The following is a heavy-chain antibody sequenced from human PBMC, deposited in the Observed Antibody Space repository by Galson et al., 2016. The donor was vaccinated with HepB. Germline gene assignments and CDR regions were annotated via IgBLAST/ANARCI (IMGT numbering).Heavy chain of an antibody. D-gene: IGHD1-7*01. Sequence: TLSLTCTVSGGSISSGGYYWSWIRQHPGKGLEWIGYIYHGGNTVYNPSLKSRVTISRDTSKNQFSLKLSSVTAADTAVYFCARFGVTGTTYWFDPWGQGTLVTVSS. V-gene: IGHV4-31*03. J-gene: IGHJ5*02. CDR2: IYHGGNT. CDR3: ARFGVTGTTYWFDP. CDR1: GGSISSGGYY.